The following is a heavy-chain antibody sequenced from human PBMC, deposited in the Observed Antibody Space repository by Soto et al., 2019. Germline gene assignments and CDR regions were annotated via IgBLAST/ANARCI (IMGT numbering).Heavy chain of an antibody. Sequence: GGSLRLSCAASGFTFSSYAMHWVRQAPGKGLEWVAVISYDGSNKYYADSVKGRFTISRDNAKNSLYLQMNSLRDEDTAVYYCAREATLLDPAAAGIFCDYWGQGTLVTVSS. V-gene: IGHV3-30-3*01. CDR2: ISYDGSNK. CDR3: AREATLLDPAAAGIFCDY. CDR1: GFTFSSYA. J-gene: IGHJ4*02. D-gene: IGHD6-13*01.